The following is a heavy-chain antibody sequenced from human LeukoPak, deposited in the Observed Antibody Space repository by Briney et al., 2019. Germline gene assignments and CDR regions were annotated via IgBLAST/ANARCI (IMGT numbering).Heavy chain of an antibody. V-gene: IGHV3-7*04. CDR2: IKQDGSEK. Sequence: GGSLRLSCAASGFTFSSYSMNWVRQAPGKGLEWVANIKQDGSEKYYVDSVKGRFTISRDSAKNSLYLQMNSLRAEDTAVYYCARAYSGYGYYFDYWGQGTLVTVSS. J-gene: IGHJ4*02. CDR3: ARAYSGYGYYFDY. CDR1: GFTFSSYS. D-gene: IGHD5-12*01.